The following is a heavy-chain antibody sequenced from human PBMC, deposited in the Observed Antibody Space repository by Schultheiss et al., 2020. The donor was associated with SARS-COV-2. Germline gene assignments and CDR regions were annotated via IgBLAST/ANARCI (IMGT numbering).Heavy chain of an antibody. J-gene: IGHJ4*02. V-gene: IGHV4-39*07. CDR3: ARDYLAAAVHSYSFDY. CDR1: GGSISSSSYY. CDR2: IYYSGST. D-gene: IGHD6-13*01. Sequence: SETLSLTCTVSGGSISSSSYYWGWIRQPPGKGLQWIGSIYYSGSTYYNPSLKSRVTKSVDTSKNQFSLKLSSVTAADTAVYYCARDYLAAAVHSYSFDYWGQGTLVTVSS.